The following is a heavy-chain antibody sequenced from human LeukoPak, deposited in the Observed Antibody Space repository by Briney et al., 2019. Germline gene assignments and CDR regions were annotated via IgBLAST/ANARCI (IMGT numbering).Heavy chain of an antibody. V-gene: IGHV1-18*01. J-gene: IGHJ4*02. Sequence: EASVKVSCKASGYTFTSYGISWVRQAPGQGLEWMGWISAYNGNTNYAQKLQGRVTMTTDTSTSTAYMELRSLRSDDTAVYYCARDGCTNGVCYFYYFDYWGQGTLVTVSS. CDR3: ARDGCTNGVCYFYYFDY. D-gene: IGHD2-8*01. CDR2: ISAYNGNT. CDR1: GYTFTSYG.